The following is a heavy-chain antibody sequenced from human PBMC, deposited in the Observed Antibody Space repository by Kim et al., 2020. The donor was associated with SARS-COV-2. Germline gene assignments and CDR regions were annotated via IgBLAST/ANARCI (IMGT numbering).Heavy chain of an antibody. D-gene: IGHD3-3*01. J-gene: IGHJ6*02. V-gene: IGHV1-2*06. Sequence: ASVKVSCKASGYTFTGYYMHWVRQAPGQGLEWMGRINPNSGGTNYAQKFQGRVTMTRDTSISTAYMELSRLRSDDTAVYYCATKPSYDFIYYYGMDVWGQGTTVTVSS. CDR3: ATKPSYDFIYYYGMDV. CDR1: GYTFTGYY. CDR2: INPNSGGT.